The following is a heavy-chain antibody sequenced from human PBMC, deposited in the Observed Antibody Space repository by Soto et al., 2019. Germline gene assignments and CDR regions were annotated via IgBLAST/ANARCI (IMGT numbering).Heavy chain of an antibody. Sequence: SETLSLTCTVSGGSISSDSFYWAWIRQPPGKGLEWIGIIYYSGDTYYNPSLAGRLTMSVNTSNQFSLTLRSVTAADTALYYCARNQPQRYCSGGTCRPAYGMDVWGQGTTVTVSS. CDR1: GGSISSDSFY. V-gene: IGHV4-39*01. CDR3: ARNQPQRYCSGGTCRPAYGMDV. CDR2: IYYSGDT. J-gene: IGHJ6*02. D-gene: IGHD2-15*01.